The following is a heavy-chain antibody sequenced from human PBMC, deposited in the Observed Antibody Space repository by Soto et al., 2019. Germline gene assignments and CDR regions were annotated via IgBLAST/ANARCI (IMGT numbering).Heavy chain of an antibody. V-gene: IGHV1-46*01. CDR1: GYTFTSCY. D-gene: IGHD3-22*01. CDR3: ARGGAIVVVIMSAFDI. Sequence: ASVKVSCKASGYTFTSCYIHWVRQAPGQGLEWMGIINPSGGSTSYAQKFQGRVTMTRDTSTSTVYMELSSLRSEDTAVYYCARGGAIVVVIMSAFDIWGQGTMVTVSS. CDR2: INPSGGST. J-gene: IGHJ3*02.